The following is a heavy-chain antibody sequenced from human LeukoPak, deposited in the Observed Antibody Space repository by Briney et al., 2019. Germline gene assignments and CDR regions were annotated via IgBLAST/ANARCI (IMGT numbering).Heavy chain of an antibody. CDR3: AREGRYYGSGSYYNGYYYYGMDV. D-gene: IGHD3-10*01. CDR2: IYYSGST. Sequence: PSETLSLTCTVSGGSISSYYWSWIPQPPGKGLEWIGYIYYSGSTNYNPSLKSRVTISVDTSKNQFSLKLSSVTAADTAVYYCAREGRYYGSGSYYNGYYYYGMDVWGQGTTVTVSS. V-gene: IGHV4-59*01. J-gene: IGHJ6*02. CDR1: GGSISSYY.